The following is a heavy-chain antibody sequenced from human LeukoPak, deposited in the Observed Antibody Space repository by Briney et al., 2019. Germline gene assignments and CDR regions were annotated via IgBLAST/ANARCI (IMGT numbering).Heavy chain of an antibody. Sequence: SETLSLTCTVSRVSISRYYWSWVRQPAGKGLEWIGRIYTSGSTNYNPSLKSRVTMSVDTSKSQFSLKLSSVTAADTAVYYCARAGASHDAFDIWGQGTMVIVSS. D-gene: IGHD1-26*01. CDR1: RVSISRYY. CDR2: IYTSGST. CDR3: ARAGASHDAFDI. J-gene: IGHJ3*02. V-gene: IGHV4-4*07.